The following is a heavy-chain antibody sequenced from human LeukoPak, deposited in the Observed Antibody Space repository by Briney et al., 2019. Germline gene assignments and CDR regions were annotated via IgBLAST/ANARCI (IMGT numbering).Heavy chain of an antibody. Sequence: SETLPLTCMFSDAIRLHYWNCIRHPPGKGVEWIGYVFYSGSTNYNPSLKSRVAISLDTSRNQFSLRLSSVTAADTAVYYCARGHPGYSLSWGQGTLVTVSS. CDR1: DAIRLHY. CDR3: ARGHPGYSLS. CDR2: VFYSGST. D-gene: IGHD6-13*01. J-gene: IGHJ5*02. V-gene: IGHV4-59*11.